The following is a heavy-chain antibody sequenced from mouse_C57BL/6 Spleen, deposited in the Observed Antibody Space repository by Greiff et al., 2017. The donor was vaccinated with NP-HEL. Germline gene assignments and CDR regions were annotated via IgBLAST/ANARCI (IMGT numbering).Heavy chain of an antibody. Sequence: EVHLVESGEGLVKPGGSLKLSCAASGFTFSSYAMSWVRQTPEKRLEWVAYISSGGDYIYYADTVKGRFTISRDNARNTLYLQMSSLKSEDTAMYYCTRALNYYGKGGFAYWGQGTLVTVSA. CDR3: TRALNYYGKGGFAY. CDR2: ISSGGDYI. CDR1: GFTFSSYA. V-gene: IGHV5-9-1*02. J-gene: IGHJ3*01. D-gene: IGHD1-1*01.